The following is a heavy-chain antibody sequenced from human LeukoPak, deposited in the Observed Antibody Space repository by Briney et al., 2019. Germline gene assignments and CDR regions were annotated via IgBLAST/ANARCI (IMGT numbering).Heavy chain of an antibody. D-gene: IGHD3-10*01. CDR1: GFTFSSYG. J-gene: IGHJ6*02. Sequence: GGSLRLSCAASGFTFSSYGMHWVRQAPGKGLEWVAVIWYDGSNKYYADSVKGRFTISRDNSKNTLYLQMNSLRAEDTAVYYCALTMVRGVLSLHYGMDVWGQGTAVTVSS. V-gene: IGHV3-30*02. CDR2: IWYDGSNK. CDR3: ALTMVRGVLSLHYGMDV.